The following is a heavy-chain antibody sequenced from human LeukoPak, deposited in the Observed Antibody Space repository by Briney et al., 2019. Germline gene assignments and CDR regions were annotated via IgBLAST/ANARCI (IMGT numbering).Heavy chain of an antibody. Sequence: SETLSLTCTVSGGSISSYYWSWIRQPPGKGLEWIGYIYYSGSTNYNPSLKCRVTISVDTSKNQFSLKLSSVTAADTAVYYCARRDADIAVPGFDYWGQGTLVTVSS. D-gene: IGHD6-19*01. V-gene: IGHV4-59*12. CDR1: GGSISSYY. CDR3: ARRDADIAVPGFDY. J-gene: IGHJ4*02. CDR2: IYYSGST.